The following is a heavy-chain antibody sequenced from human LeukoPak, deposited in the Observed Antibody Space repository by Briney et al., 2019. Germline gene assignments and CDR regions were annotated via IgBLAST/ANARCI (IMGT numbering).Heavy chain of an antibody. CDR3: ARAVEGGDYANWFDP. V-gene: IGHV3-20*04. CDR1: GFTFDDYG. Sequence: PGGSLRLSCAASGFTFDDYGMSWVRQAPGKGLEWVSGINWNGGSTGYTDSVKGRFTISRDNAKNSLYLQMNSLRAEDTALYYCARAVEGGDYANWFDPWGQGTLVTVSS. D-gene: IGHD4-17*01. CDR2: INWNGGST. J-gene: IGHJ5*02.